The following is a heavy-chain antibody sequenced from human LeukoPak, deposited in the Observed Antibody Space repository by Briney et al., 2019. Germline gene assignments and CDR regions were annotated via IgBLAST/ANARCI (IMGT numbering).Heavy chain of an antibody. CDR2: ISSRGTST. J-gene: IGHJ4*02. D-gene: IGHD2-8*02. V-gene: IGHV3-21*04. Sequence: GESLRLSCVASGFIFSDFGMKWASQAPGKGLEGVAFISSRGTSTFYADSVKGRFTISRDTAKQSLDLQMTTLRADHTAALQCVRGTDCSATTCYPLSAFDYWGQGTLVTVSS. CDR1: GFIFSDFG. CDR3: VRGTDCSATTCYPLSAFDY.